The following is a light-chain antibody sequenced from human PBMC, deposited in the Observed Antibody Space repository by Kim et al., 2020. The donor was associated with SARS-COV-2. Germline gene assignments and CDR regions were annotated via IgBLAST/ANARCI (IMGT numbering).Light chain of an antibody. V-gene: IGKV1-8*01. CDR2: AAS. CDR3: QQYYSYPRT. Sequence: AIRITQSPSSLSASTGDRVTITCRASQGISSYLAWYQQKPGKAPKLLIYAASTLQSGVPSRFSGSGYGTDFTLTISCLQSEDFATYYCQQYYSYPRTFGGGTKVDIK. J-gene: IGKJ4*01. CDR1: QGISSY.